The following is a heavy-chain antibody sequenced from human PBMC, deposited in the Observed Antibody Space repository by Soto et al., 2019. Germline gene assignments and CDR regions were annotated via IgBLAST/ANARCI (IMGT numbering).Heavy chain of an antibody. J-gene: IGHJ6*03. CDR1: GGPISSYY. CDR3: ARNYYDILTANRPYYYYYYMDV. D-gene: IGHD3-9*01. Sequence: SETLSLTCTVSGGPISSYYWSWIRQPPGKGLEWIGYIYYSGSTNYNPSLKSRVTISVDTSKNQFSLKLSSVTAADTAVYYCARNYYDILTANRPYYYYYYMDVWGKGTTVTVSS. V-gene: IGHV4-59*08. CDR2: IYYSGST.